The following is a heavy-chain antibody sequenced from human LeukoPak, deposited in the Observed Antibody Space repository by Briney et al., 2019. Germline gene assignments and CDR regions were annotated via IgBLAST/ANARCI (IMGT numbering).Heavy chain of an antibody. Sequence: ASVKVSCKASGYTFTSYYMHWVRQAPGQGLEWMGIINPSGGATSYAQKFQGRVTMTRDTSTNTVYMELSSLRSEDTAVYYCARDPEPHVVVVTATPLDVFDIWGQGTMVTVSS. CDR2: INPSGGAT. V-gene: IGHV1-46*01. CDR1: GYTFTSYY. D-gene: IGHD2-21*02. J-gene: IGHJ3*02. CDR3: ARDPEPHVVVVTATPLDVFDI.